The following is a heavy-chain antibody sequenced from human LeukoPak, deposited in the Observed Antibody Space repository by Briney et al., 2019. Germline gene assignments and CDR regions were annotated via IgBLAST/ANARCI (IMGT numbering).Heavy chain of an antibody. Sequence: GESLRLSCAASGFTFSSYWMSRVRQAPGKGLEWVSAISGGGGSTYYADSVKGRFTISRDNSKNTLYLQMNSLRAEDTAVYYCAKVVTPYDSSGYSHIYYFDYWGQGTLVTVSS. CDR1: GFTFSSYW. CDR2: ISGGGGST. V-gene: IGHV3-23*01. D-gene: IGHD3-22*01. CDR3: AKVVTPYDSSGYSHIYYFDY. J-gene: IGHJ4*02.